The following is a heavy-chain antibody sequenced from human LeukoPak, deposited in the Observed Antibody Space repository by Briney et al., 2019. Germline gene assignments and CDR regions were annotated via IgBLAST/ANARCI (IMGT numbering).Heavy chain of an antibody. CDR1: GFTFSSYS. J-gene: IGHJ5*02. Sequence: PGGSLRLSCAASGFTFSSYSMNWVRQAPGKGLEWVSSISSSSSYIYYADSVKGRFTISRDNAKNSLYLQMNSLRAEDTAVYYCARDSIAAAGTGTNWFDPWGQGTLVTVSS. CDR3: ARDSIAAAGTGTNWFDP. D-gene: IGHD6-13*01. V-gene: IGHV3-21*01. CDR2: ISSSSSYI.